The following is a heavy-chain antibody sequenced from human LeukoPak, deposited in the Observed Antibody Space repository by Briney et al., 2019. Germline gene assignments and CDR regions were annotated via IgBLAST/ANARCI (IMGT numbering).Heavy chain of an antibody. Sequence: SETLSLTCTVSGGSISTYYWSWIRQPAGKGLEWIGRIYSSGNTNYNPSLKSRVTMSVDTSKNQFSLKLTSVTAADTAVYYCARAPSNYCSGGSCTRINRFDPWGQGTLVTVSS. CDR2: IYSSGNT. J-gene: IGHJ5*02. CDR1: GGSISTYY. V-gene: IGHV4-4*07. D-gene: IGHD2-15*01. CDR3: ARAPSNYCSGGSCTRINRFDP.